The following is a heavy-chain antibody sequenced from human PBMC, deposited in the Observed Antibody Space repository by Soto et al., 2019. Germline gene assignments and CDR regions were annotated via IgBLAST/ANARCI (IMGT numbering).Heavy chain of an antibody. V-gene: IGHV4-38-2*02. CDR1: DYSIRTGYY. D-gene: IGHD7-27*01. CDR2: ISHSGGS. J-gene: IGHJ4*02. CDR3: AREGPPKWGFGFDS. Sequence: PSETLSLTCGVSDYSIRTGYYWAWIRQSPTKGLEWIGSISHSGGSSYNPSLESRATISLDTSKNQFFLTMTSVTAADTAIYYCAREGPPKWGFGFDSCAQGLLVTVSS.